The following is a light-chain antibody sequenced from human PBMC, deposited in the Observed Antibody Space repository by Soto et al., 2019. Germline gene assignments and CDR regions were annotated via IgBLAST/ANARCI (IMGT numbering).Light chain of an antibody. J-gene: IGLJ2*01. CDR3: SSYTSSSAYVV. V-gene: IGLV2-14*01. CDR1: SSDVGGYNY. Sequence: ALTQPASVSGSPGQSITISCTGTSSDVGGYNYVSWYQQHPGKAPKLMIYDVSNRPSGVSNRFSGSKSGNTASLTISGLQAEDEADYYCSSYTSSSAYVVFGGGTKLTVL. CDR2: DVS.